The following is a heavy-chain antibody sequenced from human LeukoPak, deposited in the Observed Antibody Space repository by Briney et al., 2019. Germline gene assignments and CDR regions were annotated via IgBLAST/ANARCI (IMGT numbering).Heavy chain of an antibody. CDR1: GFTFSSYA. V-gene: IGHV3-23*01. J-gene: IGHJ4*02. D-gene: IGHD3-3*01. Sequence: PGASLRLSCAASGFTFSSYAMSWVRQAPGNGLEWVSAISGSGGSTYYADSVKGRFTISRDNSKNTLYLQMNSLRAEDTAVYYCAKGADYDFWSGFDYWGQGTLVTVSS. CDR2: ISGSGGST. CDR3: AKGADYDFWSGFDY.